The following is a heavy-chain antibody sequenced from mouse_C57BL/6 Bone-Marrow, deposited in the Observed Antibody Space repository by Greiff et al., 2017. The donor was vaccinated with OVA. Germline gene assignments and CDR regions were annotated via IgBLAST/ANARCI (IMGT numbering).Heavy chain of an antibody. J-gene: IGHJ3*01. V-gene: IGHV1-81*01. CDR1: GYTFTSYG. CDR3: ARLGPFAY. CDR2: IYPRSGNT. Sequence: VQLQQSGAELARPGASVKLSCKASGYTFTSYGISWVKQRTGQGLEWIGEIYPRSGNTYYNEKFKGKATLTADKSSSTAYMELRSLTFEDSAVYVCARLGPFAYWGQGTLVTVSA. D-gene: IGHD4-1*01.